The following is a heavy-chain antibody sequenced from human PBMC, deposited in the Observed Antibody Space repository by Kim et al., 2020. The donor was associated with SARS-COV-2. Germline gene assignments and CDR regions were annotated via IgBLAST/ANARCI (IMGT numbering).Heavy chain of an antibody. J-gene: IGHJ6*02. Sequence: GGSLRLSCAASGFTFSSYAMHWVRQAPGKGLERVAVISYDGSNKYYADSVKGRFTIYRDNSKNTLYLQMNSLRAEDTAVYYCARDTPYCSSTSCRYNGGMDVWGQGTTVTVSS. V-gene: IGHV3-30*04. CDR2: ISYDGSNK. CDR1: GFTFSSYA. D-gene: IGHD2-2*01. CDR3: ARDTPYCSSTSCRYNGGMDV.